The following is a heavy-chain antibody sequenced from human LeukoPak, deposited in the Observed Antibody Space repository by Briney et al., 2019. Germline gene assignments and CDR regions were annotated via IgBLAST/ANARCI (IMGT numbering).Heavy chain of an antibody. J-gene: IGHJ4*02. CDR2: ISDGGSST. Sequence: SGGALRLSCTASGFTFSSFAMSWVRQAPGKGLEWVSAISDGGSSTNYADSVKGRFTISRDNAKNTLNLQMDSLRAEDTAVYYCATHHAYINSTYFHYWGQGILVTVSS. CDR3: ATHHAYINSTYFHY. V-gene: IGHV3-23*01. D-gene: IGHD3-16*01. CDR1: GFTFSSFA.